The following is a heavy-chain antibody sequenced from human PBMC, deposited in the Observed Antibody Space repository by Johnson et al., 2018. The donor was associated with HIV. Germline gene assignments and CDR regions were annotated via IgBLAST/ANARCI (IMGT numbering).Heavy chain of an antibody. CDR3: VKEASRGTVTQAPDAFDI. J-gene: IGHJ3*02. CDR2: IKQDGSER. Sequence: VQLVESGGGLVKPGGSLRLSCAASGFTFSSYAMSWVRQAPGKGLEWVATIKQDGSERYHVDSVKGRFTISRVNSKNMLYLQMNSLRVEDTAVYYCVKEASRGTVTQAPDAFDIWGQGTVVTVSS. D-gene: IGHD4-17*01. V-gene: IGHV3-7*04. CDR1: GFTFSSYA.